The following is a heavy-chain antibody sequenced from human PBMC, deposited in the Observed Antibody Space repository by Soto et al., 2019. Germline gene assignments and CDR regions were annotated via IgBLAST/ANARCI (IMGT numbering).Heavy chain of an antibody. Sequence: ASVKVSCKASGYTFTGYYMHWVRQAPGQGLEWMGWINPNNGGTNYAQKFQGWVTMTRDTSISTAYMELSRLRSDDTAVYYCARAYCSSTSCYRGGNYYYYGMDVWGQGTTVT. CDR3: ARAYCSSTSCYRGGNYYYYGMDV. J-gene: IGHJ6*02. CDR1: GYTFTGYY. D-gene: IGHD2-2*02. CDR2: INPNNGGT. V-gene: IGHV1-2*04.